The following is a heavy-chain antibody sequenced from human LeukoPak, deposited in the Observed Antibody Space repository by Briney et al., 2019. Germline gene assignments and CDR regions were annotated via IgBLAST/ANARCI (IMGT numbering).Heavy chain of an antibody. Sequence: GGSLRLSCAASKFSFSSYWMHWVRHAPGKGLVWVSRINSDGSRTNYADSVKGRFTISRDNAKNTLYLQMSSLRAEDTAVYYCARVLTGSWDWFDPWGQGTLVTVSS. D-gene: IGHD2-8*02. CDR3: ARVLTGSWDWFDP. J-gene: IGHJ5*02. V-gene: IGHV3-74*01. CDR2: INSDGSRT. CDR1: KFSFSSYW.